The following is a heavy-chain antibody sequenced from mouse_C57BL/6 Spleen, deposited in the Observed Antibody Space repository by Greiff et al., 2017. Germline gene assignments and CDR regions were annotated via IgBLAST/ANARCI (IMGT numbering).Heavy chain of an antibody. CDR2: IDPSDSYT. V-gene: IGHV1-59*01. CDR1: GYTFTSYW. Sequence: QVQLQQPGAELVRPGTSVKLSCKASGYTFTSYWMHWVKQRPGQGLEWIGVIDPSDSYTNYNQKFKGKATLTVDTSSSTAYMQLSSLTSEDSAVYYCARGDYGSSFAYWGQGTLVTVSA. D-gene: IGHD1-1*01. J-gene: IGHJ3*01. CDR3: ARGDYGSSFAY.